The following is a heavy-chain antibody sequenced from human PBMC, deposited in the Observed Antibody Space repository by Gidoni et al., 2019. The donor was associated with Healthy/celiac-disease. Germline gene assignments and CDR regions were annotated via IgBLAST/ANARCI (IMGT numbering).Heavy chain of an antibody. J-gene: IGHJ6*02. CDR3: ASGSERSAFPVRDF. CDR2: IIPIFGTA. V-gene: IGHV1-69*01. D-gene: IGHD3-10*01. CDR1: GGTFSSYA. Sequence: QQQLEQSGAEVQKPGSSVKVSCKASGGTFSSYAISWVRQAPGQGLEWMGGIIPIFGTANYAQKFQGRVTITADESTSTAYMELSSLRSEDRAVYCCASGSERSAFPVRDFWGQGTTVTVSS.